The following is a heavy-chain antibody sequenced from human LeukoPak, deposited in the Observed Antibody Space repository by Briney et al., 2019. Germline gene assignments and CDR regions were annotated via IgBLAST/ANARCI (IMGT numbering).Heavy chain of an antibody. CDR2: INPSGGST. V-gene: IGHV1-46*01. D-gene: IGHD2-2*01. CDR3: ARADFNCSSTSCYHRSWFDP. J-gene: IGHJ5*02. CDR1: GYTFTSYY. Sequence: ASVKVSCKASGYTFTSYYMHWVRQAPGQGLEWMGIINPSGGSTSYAQKFQGRVTITRDMSTSTVYMELSSLRSEDTAVYYCARADFNCSSTSCYHRSWFDPWGQGTLVTVSS.